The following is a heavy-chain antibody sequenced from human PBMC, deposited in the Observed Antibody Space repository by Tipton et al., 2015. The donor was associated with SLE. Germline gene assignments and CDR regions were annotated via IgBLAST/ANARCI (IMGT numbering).Heavy chain of an antibody. J-gene: IGHJ4*02. CDR1: GFTFNNYA. Sequence: SLRLSCAASGFTFNNYAMNWVRQDPGRGPEWVSVISSGGGSTYYADSVKGRFTISRDSSKNTLYLQMTSLTAEDTAVYFCARGGLGLVGGWDYWGQGTLVTVSS. CDR2: ISSGGGST. D-gene: IGHD3-10*01. CDR3: ARGGLGLVGGWDY. V-gene: IGHV3-23*01.